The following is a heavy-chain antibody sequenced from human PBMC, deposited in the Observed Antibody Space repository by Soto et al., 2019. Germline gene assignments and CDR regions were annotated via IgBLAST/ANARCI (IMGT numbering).Heavy chain of an antibody. CDR2: INHSVST. V-gene: IGHV4-34*01. CDR3: ARGSPHYGSGSYYNAYYYYGMDV. J-gene: IGHJ6*02. Sequence: SETLSLTCAVYGGSFSGYYWSWIRQPPGKGLEWIGEINHSVSTNYNPSLKSRVTISVDTSKNQFSLKLSSVTAADTAVYYCARGSPHYGSGSYYNAYYYYGMDVWGQGTTVTVS. D-gene: IGHD3-10*01. CDR1: GGSFSGYY.